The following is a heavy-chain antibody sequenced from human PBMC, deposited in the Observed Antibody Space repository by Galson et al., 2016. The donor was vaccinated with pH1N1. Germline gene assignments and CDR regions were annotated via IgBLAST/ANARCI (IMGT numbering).Heavy chain of an antibody. D-gene: IGHD3-10*01. V-gene: IGHV1-2*02. CDR1: GYSFIVHY. J-gene: IGHJ5*02. CDR2: INPNSGDT. CDR3: ATGSVNSWFDP. Sequence: SVKVSCKASGYSFIVHYMHWVRQAPGHGLEWMGWINPNSGDTKYAQNFQGRVTLTRDTSINTAYMELSSLTSDDTAVYYWATGSVNSWFDPWGQGTLVTVSS.